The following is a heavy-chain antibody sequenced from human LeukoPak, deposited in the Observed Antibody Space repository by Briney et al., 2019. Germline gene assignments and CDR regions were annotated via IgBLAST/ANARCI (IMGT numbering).Heavy chain of an antibody. CDR2: IIPIFGTA. Sequence: ASVKVSCKASGNSISNYAVSWVRQAPGQGFEWMGGIIPIFGTADYAQKFQGRVTITTDQSTSTTYMALSSLKSEDTATYCTTRACHAGGCSSSFYYYYGLHFWGQGTTVSASS. D-gene: IGHD3-16*01. V-gene: IGHV1-69*05. J-gene: IGHJ6*02. CDR1: GNSISNYA. CDR3: TRACHAGGCSSSFYYYYGLHF.